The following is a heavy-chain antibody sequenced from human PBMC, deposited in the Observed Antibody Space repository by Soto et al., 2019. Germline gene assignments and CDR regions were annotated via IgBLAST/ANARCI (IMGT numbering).Heavy chain of an antibody. J-gene: IGHJ3*02. V-gene: IGHV3-7*01. Sequence: GGSLRLSCAASGFTFSSYWMSWVRQAPGKGLEWVANIKQDGSEKYYVDSVKGRFTISRDNAKNSLYLQMNSLRAEDTAVDYCARVQSEDYGDAFDIWGQGTMVTVSS. D-gene: IGHD3-10*01. CDR2: IKQDGSEK. CDR3: ARVQSEDYGDAFDI. CDR1: GFTFSSYW.